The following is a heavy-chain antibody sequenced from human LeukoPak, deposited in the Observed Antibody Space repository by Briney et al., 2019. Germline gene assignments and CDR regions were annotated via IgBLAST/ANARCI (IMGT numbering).Heavy chain of an antibody. J-gene: IGHJ6*02. V-gene: IGHV3-23*01. CDR2: ISGSGGST. Sequence: GGSLRLSCAASGLTFSSYAMSWVRQAPGKGLEWVSGISGSGGSTFYADSVKGRFTISRDNSKNMLNLQMNSLRAEDTAIYYCAKGNGELPYYYYGMDVWGQGTTVTVSS. CDR3: AKGNGELPYYYYGMDV. CDR1: GLTFSSYA. D-gene: IGHD3-10*01.